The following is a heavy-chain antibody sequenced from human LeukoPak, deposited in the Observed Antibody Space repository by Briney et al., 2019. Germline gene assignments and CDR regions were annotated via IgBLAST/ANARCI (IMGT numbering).Heavy chain of an antibody. CDR3: ARDDAMSQMATISSLDY. D-gene: IGHD5-24*01. CDR1: GFTFSSYA. J-gene: IGHJ4*02. V-gene: IGHV3-30-3*01. CDR2: ISYDGSNK. Sequence: GRSLRLSCAASGFTFSSYAMHWVRQAPGKGLEWVAVISYDGSNKYYADSVKGRFTISRDNSKNTLYLQMNSLRAEDTAVYYCARDDAMSQMATISSLDYWGQGTLVTVSS.